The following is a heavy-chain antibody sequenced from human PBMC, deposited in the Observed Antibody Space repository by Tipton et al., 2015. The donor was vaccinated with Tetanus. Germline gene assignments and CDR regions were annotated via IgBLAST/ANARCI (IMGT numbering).Heavy chain of an antibody. V-gene: IGHV4-4*07. Sequence: TLSLTCAVSGGSVSGHYWSWIRQPAGKGLEWIGRIYISGSPSYNPSVKSRVTMSVDTSKSQFSLNLTSATAADTAVYFCAGCSATSCYHWGQGALVTVSS. CDR1: GGSVSGHY. J-gene: IGHJ4*02. CDR3: AGCSATSCYH. D-gene: IGHD2-2*01. CDR2: IYISGSP.